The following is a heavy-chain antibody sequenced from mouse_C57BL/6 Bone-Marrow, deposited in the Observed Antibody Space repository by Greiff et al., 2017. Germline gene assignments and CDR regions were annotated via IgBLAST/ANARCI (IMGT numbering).Heavy chain of an antibody. CDR2: IDPSDSYT. V-gene: IGHV1-69*01. CDR1: GYTFTSYW. J-gene: IGHJ4*01. CDR3: ARDRDGYDGYYYAMDY. D-gene: IGHD2-2*01. Sequence: QVQLQQPGAELVMPGASVKLSCKASGYTFTSYWMHWVKQRPGQGLEWIGEIDPSDSYTNYNQKFKGKSTLTVDKSSSTAYMQLSSLTSDDSAVYYCARDRDGYDGYYYAMDYWGQGTSVTVSS.